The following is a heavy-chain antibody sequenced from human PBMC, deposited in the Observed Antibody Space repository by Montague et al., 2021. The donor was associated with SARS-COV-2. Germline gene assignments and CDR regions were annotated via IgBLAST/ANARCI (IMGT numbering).Heavy chain of an antibody. CDR2: NNFGGGT. CDR1: GGSISSSNYF. V-gene: IGHV4-39*02. D-gene: IGHD5-12*01. J-gene: IGHJ4*02. CDR3: AGDVGKGFSGYETEGGFDY. Sequence: SETLSLTCTVSGGSISSSNYFWGWHSPPPGTGLVWNRSNNFGGGTYHNLSLKSSITISIDTSKNALSLKSNSVTAADTAVYFCAGDVGKGFSGYETEGGFDYWGQGAPVTVSS.